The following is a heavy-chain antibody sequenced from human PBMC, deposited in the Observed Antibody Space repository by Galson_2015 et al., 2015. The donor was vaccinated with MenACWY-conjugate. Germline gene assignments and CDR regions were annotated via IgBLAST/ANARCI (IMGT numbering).Heavy chain of an antibody. D-gene: IGHD2-2*01. CDR1: GYTFTNFG. Sequence: SVKVSCKASGYTFTNFGITWVRQAPGQGLEWVGWISAYNHITFYAKYLEGRVTLTTDPSTTTAYIELRSLRTDDTAIYFCARDHSRGVGPAVPGYWGQGTLVTVSS. CDR3: ARDHSRGVGPAVPGY. V-gene: IGHV1-18*01. CDR2: ISAYNHIT. J-gene: IGHJ4*02.